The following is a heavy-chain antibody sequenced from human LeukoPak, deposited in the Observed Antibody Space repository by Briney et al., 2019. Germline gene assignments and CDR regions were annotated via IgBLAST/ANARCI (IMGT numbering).Heavy chain of an antibody. CDR3: AKESAAMGPFYFDL. J-gene: IGHJ2*01. CDR1: GFTFSTHD. V-gene: IGHV3-30*02. Sequence: GGSLRLSCGASGFTFSTHDMHWVRQAPGKGLEWVAFIRYDGSHEYYADSVKGRFTISRDNSKNSLYLQMNSLRTVDTALYYCAKESAAMGPFYFDLWGRGTLVTVSS. CDR2: IRYDGSHE. D-gene: IGHD2-2*01.